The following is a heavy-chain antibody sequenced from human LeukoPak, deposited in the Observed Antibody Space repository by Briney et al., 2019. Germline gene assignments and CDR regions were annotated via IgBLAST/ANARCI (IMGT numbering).Heavy chain of an antibody. D-gene: IGHD3-10*01. V-gene: IGHV4-39*07. Sequence: SETLSLTCTVSGGSISSSGYYWSWIRQPPGKGLEWTGEINHSGSTNYNPSLKSRVTITVDTSRNQFSLKLSSVTAADTAVYYCASQWFGELLGGDAFDIWGQGTMVTVSS. CDR3: ASQWFGELLGGDAFDI. CDR1: GGSISSSGYY. J-gene: IGHJ3*02. CDR2: INHSGST.